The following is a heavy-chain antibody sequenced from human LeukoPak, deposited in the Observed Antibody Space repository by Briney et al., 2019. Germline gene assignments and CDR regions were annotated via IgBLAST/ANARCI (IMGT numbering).Heavy chain of an antibody. D-gene: IGHD6-19*01. J-gene: IGHJ4*02. V-gene: IGHV3-7*01. CDR3: ARDLSIYSSGCY. CDR1: GFSLSSYA. CDR2: IKQDGSEK. Sequence: GGSLRLSCAASGFSLSSYAMHWVRQAPGKGLEWVANIKQDGSEKYYVDSVKGRFTISRDNAKNSLYLQMNSLRAEDTAVYYCARDLSIYSSGCYWGQGTLVTVSS.